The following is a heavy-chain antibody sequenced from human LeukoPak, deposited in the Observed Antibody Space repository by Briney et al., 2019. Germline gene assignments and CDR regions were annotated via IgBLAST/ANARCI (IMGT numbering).Heavy chain of an antibody. V-gene: IGHV4-59*01. D-gene: IGHD6-13*01. Sequence: SETLSLTCAVYGGSFSGYYWTWIRQPPGKGLEWIGYIYYSGSTTYNPSLKSRVTISVNTCKNQFSLRLSSVTAADTALYYCARDYSSSRVASYGMDVWGQGTTVTVSS. CDR2: IYYSGST. CDR1: GGSFSGYY. CDR3: ARDYSSSRVASYGMDV. J-gene: IGHJ6*02.